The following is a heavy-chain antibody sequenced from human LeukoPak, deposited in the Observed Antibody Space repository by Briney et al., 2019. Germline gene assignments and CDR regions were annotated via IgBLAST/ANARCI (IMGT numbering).Heavy chain of an antibody. D-gene: IGHD2-2*01. Sequence: TSEPLTLTCTVSGGSISGYYWSWIRQPPGKGLEWIGYIYYSGSPNYNPSLKSRVTISVDTSKNQFSLKLSSVTAADTAVYYCARGIYCTSSSCYYYFDYWGQGTLVTVSS. V-gene: IGHV4-59*01. J-gene: IGHJ4*02. CDR1: GGSISGYY. CDR2: IYYSGSP. CDR3: ARGIYCTSSSCYYYFDY.